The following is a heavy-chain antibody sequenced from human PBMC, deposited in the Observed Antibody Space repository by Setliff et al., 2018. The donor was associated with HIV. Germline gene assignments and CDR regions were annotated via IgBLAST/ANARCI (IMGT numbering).Heavy chain of an antibody. CDR2: INHSGST. D-gene: IGHD2-15*01. V-gene: IGHV4-34*01. Sequence: SETLSLTCAVYGGSFSGYYWSWIRQPPGKGLEWIGEINHSGSTDYNPSLTSRVTMSVDSSKNQFSLRLSSVAAADTAVYYCARGRCSGGTCSGRYSYLHIDVWGKGTTVTVSS. CDR1: GGSFSGYY. J-gene: IGHJ6*03. CDR3: ARGRCSGGTCSGRYSYLHIDV.